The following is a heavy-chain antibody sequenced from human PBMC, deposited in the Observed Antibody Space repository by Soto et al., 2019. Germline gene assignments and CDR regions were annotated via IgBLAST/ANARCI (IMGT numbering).Heavy chain of an antibody. J-gene: IGHJ6*02. Sequence: SETLSLTCTVSGGSISSGGYYWSWIRQHPGKGLERIGYIYYSGSTYYNPSLKSRVPIVVDTSKNQFSLKLSSVTAADTAVYYCARSPGDYEGGYYYYGMDVWGQGTTVTVSS. CDR2: IYYSGST. V-gene: IGHV4-31*03. CDR1: GGSISSGGYY. D-gene: IGHD4-17*01. CDR3: ARSPGDYEGGYYYYGMDV.